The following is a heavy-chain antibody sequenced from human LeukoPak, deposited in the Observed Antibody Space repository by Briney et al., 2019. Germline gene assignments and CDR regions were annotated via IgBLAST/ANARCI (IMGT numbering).Heavy chain of an antibody. CDR1: GFTFSDSA. CDR2: IRSKGKNYAT. J-gene: IGHJ3*02. Sequence: PGGPLRLSCAASGFTFSDSAIHWVRQASGKGLEWVGRIRSKGKNYATAYAASVKGRFTISRDDSKNMAYLQMNSLKTEDTAVYYCTRFPEHNYDGTIIWGQGTMVTVSS. V-gene: IGHV3-73*01. D-gene: IGHD3-22*01. CDR3: TRFPEHNYDGTII.